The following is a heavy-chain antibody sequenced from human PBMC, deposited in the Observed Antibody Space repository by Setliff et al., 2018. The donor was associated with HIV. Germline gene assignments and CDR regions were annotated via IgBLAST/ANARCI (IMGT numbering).Heavy chain of an antibody. CDR3: ARDDTLLWFGEPKSDDY. CDR2: IYYSGST. Sequence: PSETLSLTCTVSGGSISSSSYYWGWIRQPPGKGLEWIGNIYYSGSTYYNPSLKSRVTISVDTSKNQFSLKLSSVTAADTAVYYCARDDTLLWFGEPKSDDYWGQGTLVTVSS. J-gene: IGHJ4*02. D-gene: IGHD3-10*01. V-gene: IGHV4-39*07. CDR1: GGSISSSSYY.